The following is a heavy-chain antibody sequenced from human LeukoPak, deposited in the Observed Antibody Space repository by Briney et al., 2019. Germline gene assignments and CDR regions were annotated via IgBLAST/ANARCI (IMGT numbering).Heavy chain of an antibody. J-gene: IGHJ4*02. V-gene: IGHV5-51*01. Sequence: GESLKISCKGFGYSFTSYWIGWVRPMPGQGLEWMGMIFPGESDTRYSPSFQGQVTISANKSISTAYLQWSSLKASDTAMYYCARHHFSGSSCSLDYWGQGTLVTVSS. D-gene: IGHD2-15*01. CDR1: GYSFTSYW. CDR2: IFPGESDT. CDR3: ARHHFSGSSCSLDY.